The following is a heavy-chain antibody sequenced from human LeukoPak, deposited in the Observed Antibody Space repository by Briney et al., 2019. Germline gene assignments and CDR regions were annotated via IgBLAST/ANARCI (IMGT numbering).Heavy chain of an antibody. CDR2: IYYSGST. V-gene: IGHV4-59*01. Sequence: PSETLSLTCTVSGGSISSYYWSWIRQPPGKGLEWIGYIYYSGSTSYNPSLKSRVTISVDTSKNQFSLKLSSVTAADTAVYYCARTDIVVDDSEYFQHWGQGTLVTVSS. J-gene: IGHJ1*01. D-gene: IGHD2-2*01. CDR1: GGSISSYY. CDR3: ARTDIVVDDSEYFQH.